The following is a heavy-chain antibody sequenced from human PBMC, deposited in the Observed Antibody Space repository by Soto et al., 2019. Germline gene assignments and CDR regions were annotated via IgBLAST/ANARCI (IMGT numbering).Heavy chain of an antibody. J-gene: IGHJ6*02. D-gene: IGHD3-10*01. V-gene: IGHV1-3*01. Sequence: ASVKVSCKASGYTLSSNAIHWVRQAPGQELAWMGWINVGNGYVKYSQNFQDRVTLTRDVSASTTYMELSSLRSEETAIFYCARDTYTSGGSPTFAMDVWGQGTTVTVSS. CDR1: GYTLSSNA. CDR3: ARDTYTSGGSPTFAMDV. CDR2: INVGNGYV.